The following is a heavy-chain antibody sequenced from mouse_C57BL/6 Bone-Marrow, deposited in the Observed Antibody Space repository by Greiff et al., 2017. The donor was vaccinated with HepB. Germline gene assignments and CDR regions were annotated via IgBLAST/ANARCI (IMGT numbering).Heavy chain of an antibody. CDR1: GFSLTSYA. V-gene: IGHV2-9-1*01. Sequence: VKLVESGPGLVAPSQSLSITCTVSGFSLTSYAISWVRQPPGKGLEWLGVIWTGGGTNYNSAPKSRLSISKDNSKSQVFLKMNSLQTDDTARYYCARRAYDYGTYWYFDVWGTGTTVTVSS. CDR3: ARRAYDYGTYWYFDV. D-gene: IGHD1-1*01. CDR2: IWTGGGT. J-gene: IGHJ1*03.